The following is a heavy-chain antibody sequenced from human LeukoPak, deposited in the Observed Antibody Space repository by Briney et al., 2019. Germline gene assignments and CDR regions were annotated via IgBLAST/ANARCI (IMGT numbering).Heavy chain of an antibody. V-gene: IGHV3-48*01. CDR3: ARDPSYYYGSGAHGSY. D-gene: IGHD3-10*01. Sequence: GGSLRLSCAASGFTFNSYNLHWVRQAPGKGLEWVSYISSSSSSIYYADAVKGRFTISRDNAKNSLYLQMSSLRAEDTAVYYCARDPSYYYGSGAHGSYWGQGTLVTVSS. CDR1: GFTFNSYN. CDR2: ISSSSSSI. J-gene: IGHJ4*02.